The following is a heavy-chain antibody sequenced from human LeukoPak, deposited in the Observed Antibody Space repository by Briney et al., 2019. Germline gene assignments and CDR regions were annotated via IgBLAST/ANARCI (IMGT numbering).Heavy chain of an antibody. CDR1: GFTFSSYG. D-gene: IGHD3-10*01. CDR2: IRYDGSNK. J-gene: IGHJ4*02. Sequence: GGSLRLSCAASGFTFSSYGMSWVRQAPGKGLEWVAFIRYDGSNKYYADSVKGRFTISRDNSKNTLYLQMNSLRAEDTAVYYCAKDPDYYGSGSYPVDYWGQGTLVTVSS. CDR3: AKDPDYYGSGSYPVDY. V-gene: IGHV3-30*02.